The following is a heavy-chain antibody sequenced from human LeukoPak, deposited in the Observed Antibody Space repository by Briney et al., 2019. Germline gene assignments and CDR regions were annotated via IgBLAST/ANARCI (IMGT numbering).Heavy chain of an antibody. J-gene: IGHJ4*02. Sequence: GGSLRLSCAASGFTFSSYGMHWVRQAPGKGLEWVAFIRYDGSNKYYADSVKGRFTISRDNSKNTLYLQMNSLRAEDTAVYYCAKDPDDSSGYYPYYFDYWGQGTLVTVSS. CDR2: IRYDGSNK. CDR1: GFTFSSYG. D-gene: IGHD3-22*01. V-gene: IGHV3-30*02. CDR3: AKDPDDSSGYYPYYFDY.